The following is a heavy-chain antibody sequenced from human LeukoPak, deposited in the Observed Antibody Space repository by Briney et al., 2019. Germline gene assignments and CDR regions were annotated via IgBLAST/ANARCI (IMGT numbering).Heavy chain of an antibody. V-gene: IGHV1-46*01. Sequence: ASVKVSCKASGYTFTSYYMHWVRQAPGQGLEWMGIINPSGGSTSYAQKFQGRVTMTRDTSTSTVYMELSRLRSEDTDVYYRAKPGTGPMGNDAFDIWGQETMVTASS. CDR1: GYTFTSYY. CDR3: AKPGTGPMGNDAFDI. J-gene: IGHJ3*02. D-gene: IGHD1-14*01. CDR2: INPSGGST.